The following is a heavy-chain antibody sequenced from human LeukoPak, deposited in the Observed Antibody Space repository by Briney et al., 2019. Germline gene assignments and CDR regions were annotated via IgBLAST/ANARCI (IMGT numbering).Heavy chain of an antibody. J-gene: IGHJ6*04. CDR2: INGDGTYT. CDR3: AELGITMIGGV. V-gene: IGHV3-74*01. D-gene: IGHD3-10*02. Sequence: GGSLRLSCTASGFTFSDYYMSWIRQAPGKGLVWVSRINGDGTYTVYADSVKGRFTISRDNAKNTLYLQMNSLRAEDTAVYYCAELGITMIGGVWGKGTTVTISS. CDR1: GFTFSDYY.